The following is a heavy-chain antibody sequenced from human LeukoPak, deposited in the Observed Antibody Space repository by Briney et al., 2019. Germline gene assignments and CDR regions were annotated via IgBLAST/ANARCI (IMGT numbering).Heavy chain of an antibody. CDR3: TRDETGIDY. J-gene: IGHJ4*02. CDR2: INWNGDIT. V-gene: IGHV3-20*03. Sequence: WVRQAPGKGLEWVSSINWNGDITPYADSVKGRFTISRDNAKNALYLQMNSLRPEDTALYFCTRDETGIDYWGQGTLVTVSS. D-gene: IGHD1-1*01.